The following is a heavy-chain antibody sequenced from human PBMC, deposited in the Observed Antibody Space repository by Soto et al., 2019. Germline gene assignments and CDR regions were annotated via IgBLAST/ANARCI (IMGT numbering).Heavy chain of an antibody. D-gene: IGHD1-26*01. J-gene: IGHJ5*02. V-gene: IGHV3-23*01. CDR1: GFTFSSYA. CDR3: AKDSQTAGARGPNWFDP. CDR2: ISGSGGST. Sequence: GGSLRLSCAASGFTFSSYAMSWVRQAPGKGLEWVSAISGSGGSTYYADSVKGRFTISRDNSKNTLYLQMNSLRAEDTAVYYCAKDSQTAGARGPNWFDPWGQGTLVTVSS.